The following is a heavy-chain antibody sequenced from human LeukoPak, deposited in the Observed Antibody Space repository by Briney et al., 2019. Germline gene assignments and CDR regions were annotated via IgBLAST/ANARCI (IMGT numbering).Heavy chain of an antibody. CDR1: GFTVSSNY. CDR3: ACHDFWSGSDY. V-gene: IGHV3-53*01. Sequence: PGGSLRLSCAASGFTVSSNYMSWVRQAPGKGLEWVSVIYSGGSTYYADSVKGRFTISRDNAKNSLYLQMNSLRAEDTAVYYCACHDFWSGSDYWGQGTLVTVSS. D-gene: IGHD3-3*01. CDR2: IYSGGST. J-gene: IGHJ4*02.